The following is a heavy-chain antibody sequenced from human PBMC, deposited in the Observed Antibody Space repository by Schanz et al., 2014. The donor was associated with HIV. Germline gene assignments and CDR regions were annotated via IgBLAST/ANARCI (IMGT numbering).Heavy chain of an antibody. CDR2: INPNSGGT. J-gene: IGHJ6*02. D-gene: IGHD1-26*01. CDR1: GYTFSDYY. CDR3: ARRGLVGATLYYYYYGMDV. Sequence: QVQLVQSGAEVKKPGASVKVSCKSSGYTFSDYYMHWVRQAPGQGLEWMGWINPNSGGTNYAQKFQGRVTMTRDTSIATTYMELRRLRSEDTAVYYCARRGLVGATLYYYYYGMDVWGQGTTVTVSS. V-gene: IGHV1-2*02.